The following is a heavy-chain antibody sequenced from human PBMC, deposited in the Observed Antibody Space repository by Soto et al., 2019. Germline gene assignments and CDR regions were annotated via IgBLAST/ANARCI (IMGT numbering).Heavy chain of an antibody. Sequence: EVQLVPSGGGLIQPGGSLRLSCAASGFAVNSNYMSWVRQAPGKGLEWVSVIFGGGSTYYSDSVKGRFTISRDNSKNTLYLQMNSLRTEDTAVYYCVRTSSYWGQGTLVTVSS. CDR1: GFAVNSNY. CDR2: IFGGGST. CDR3: VRTSSY. J-gene: IGHJ4*02. D-gene: IGHD2-2*01. V-gene: IGHV3-53*01.